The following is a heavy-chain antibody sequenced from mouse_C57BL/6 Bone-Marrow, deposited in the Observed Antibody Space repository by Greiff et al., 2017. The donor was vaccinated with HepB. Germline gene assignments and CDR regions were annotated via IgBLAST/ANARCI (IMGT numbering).Heavy chain of an antibody. CDR3: ARHPAGYFDV. CDR2: ISNLAYSI. CDR1: GFTFSDYG. V-gene: IGHV5-15*01. J-gene: IGHJ1*03. Sequence: EVKLMESGGGLVQPGGSLKLSCAASGFTFSDYGMAWVRQAPRKGPAWVAFISNLAYSIYYADTVTGRFTISRENAKNTLYLEMSSLRSEDTAMYYCARHPAGYFDVWGTGTTVTVSS.